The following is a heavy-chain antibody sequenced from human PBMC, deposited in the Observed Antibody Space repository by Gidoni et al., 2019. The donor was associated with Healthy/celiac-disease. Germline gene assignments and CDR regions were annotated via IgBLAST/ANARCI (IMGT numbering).Heavy chain of an antibody. CDR3: ARETGDPVEL. Sequence: QVQLQQWGAGLLKPSATLSLTCAVYGGSFSGYYWSWIRQPPGKGLEWIGEINHSGSTNYNPSLKSRVTISVDTSKNQFSLKLSSVTAADTAVYYCARETGDPVELWGQGTLVTVSS. V-gene: IGHV4-34*01. J-gene: IGHJ4*02. CDR2: INHSGST. D-gene: IGHD4-17*01. CDR1: GGSFSGYY.